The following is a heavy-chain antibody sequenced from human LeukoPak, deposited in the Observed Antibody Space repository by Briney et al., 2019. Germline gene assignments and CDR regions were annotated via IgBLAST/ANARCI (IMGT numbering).Heavy chain of an antibody. CDR3: ARDRRSGYYYYYGIDV. D-gene: IGHD2-15*01. Sequence: GGSLRLSCAASGFTVSSNYMSWVRQAPGKGLEWVSVIYSGGSTYYADSVKGRFTISRDNSKNTLYLQMNSLRAEDTAVYYCARDRRSGYYYYYGIDVWRQGTTVTVSS. J-gene: IGHJ6*02. CDR1: GFTVSSNY. CDR2: IYSGGST. V-gene: IGHV3-53*01.